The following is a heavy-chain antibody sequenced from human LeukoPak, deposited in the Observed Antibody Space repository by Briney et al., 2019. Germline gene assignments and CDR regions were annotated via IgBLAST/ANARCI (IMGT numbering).Heavy chain of an antibody. Sequence: SETLSLTCTVSGGSISSHYWSWIRQPPGKGLEWIGYIYYSGSTNYNPSLKSRVTISVDTSKNQFSLKLSSVTAADTAVYYCAREVVRGVIKYYFNYWGQGTLVTVSS. V-gene: IGHV4-59*11. J-gene: IGHJ4*02. CDR3: AREVVRGVIKYYFNY. D-gene: IGHD3-10*01. CDR2: IYYSGST. CDR1: GGSISSHY.